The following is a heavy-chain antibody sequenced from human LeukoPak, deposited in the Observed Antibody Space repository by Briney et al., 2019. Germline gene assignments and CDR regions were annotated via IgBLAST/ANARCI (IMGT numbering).Heavy chain of an antibody. Sequence: PGGSLRLSCAGSGFNYNSYWMSWVRQAPGKGLEWVANVNQDGSEKYYVDSGKGRFIISRDNAKNSLYLQMNSLRAEDTALYYCVREWRQLMPSWGQGPRATVSS. CDR2: VNQDGSEK. D-gene: IGHD1-1*01. CDR3: VREWRQLMPS. V-gene: IGHV3-7*03. CDR1: GFNYNSYW. J-gene: IGHJ5*02.